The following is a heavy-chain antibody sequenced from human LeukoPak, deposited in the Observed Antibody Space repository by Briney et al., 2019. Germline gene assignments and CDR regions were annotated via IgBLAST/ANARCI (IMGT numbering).Heavy chain of an antibody. D-gene: IGHD3-22*01. CDR3: ARGYYYDSSGYPPLDY. V-gene: IGHV4-59*01. CDR1: GGSISSYY. CDR2: IYYSGSN. Sequence: SETLSLTCTVSGGSISSYYWSWIRQPPGKGLEWIGYIYYSGSNNYNPSLKSRVTISVDTSKNQFSLKLSSVTAADTAVYYCARGYYYDSSGYPPLDYWGQGTRVTVSS. J-gene: IGHJ4*02.